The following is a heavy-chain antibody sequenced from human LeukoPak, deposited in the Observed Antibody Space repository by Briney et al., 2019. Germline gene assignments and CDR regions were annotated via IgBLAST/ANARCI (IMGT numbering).Heavy chain of an antibody. Sequence: SVKVSCKDTGGTFTNFAVSWVRQAPGQGPEWMGGIIPIFGTANYAQKFQGRVTITADKSTSTAYMELSSLRSGDTAVYYCARDEGDYYYGSGSYYSGVDYWGQGTLVTVSS. CDR2: IIPIFGTA. CDR3: ARDEGDYYYGSGSYYSGVDY. D-gene: IGHD3-10*01. J-gene: IGHJ4*02. V-gene: IGHV1-69*06. CDR1: GGTFTNFA.